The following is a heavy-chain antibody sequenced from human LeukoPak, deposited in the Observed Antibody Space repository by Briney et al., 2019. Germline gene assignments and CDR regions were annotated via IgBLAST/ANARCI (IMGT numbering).Heavy chain of an antibody. V-gene: IGHV3-66*01. J-gene: IGHJ4*02. CDR2: IYTGGST. D-gene: IGHD3-10*01. CDR3: ARVGVWFGDSPFDN. CDR1: GFTVSSNF. Sequence: SGGSLRLSCAASGFTVSSNFMSWVRQAPGEGLEWVSVIYTGGSTYYADSVKGRFTISRDKSKNTLYLQMNSLRAEDTAVYYCARVGVWFGDSPFDNWGQGTLVTVSS.